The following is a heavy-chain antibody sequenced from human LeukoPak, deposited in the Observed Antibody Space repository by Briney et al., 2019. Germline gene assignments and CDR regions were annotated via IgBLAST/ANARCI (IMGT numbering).Heavy chain of an antibody. CDR3: AREDYFSRVEDCRVTSRYVGAFDL. CDR1: GGSISSGDYY. CDR2: MYYSGFT. Sequence: SETLSLTCTVSGGSISSGDYYWNWIRQPPGKGLEWIGFMYYSGFTHYNPSLQSRVTISLDTSKNQFSLKLSSVTAADTAVYYCAREDYFSRVEDCRVTSRYVGAFDLWGQGTMVTVSS. J-gene: IGHJ3*01. D-gene: IGHD2-2*01. V-gene: IGHV4-30-4*08.